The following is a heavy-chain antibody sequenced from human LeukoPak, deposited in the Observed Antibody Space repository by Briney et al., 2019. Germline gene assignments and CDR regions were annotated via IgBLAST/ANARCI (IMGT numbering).Heavy chain of an antibody. CDR3: ARGGHFRRGTFDY. Sequence: SETLSLTCTVSGGSISSFYWSWLRQPPGKGLEWIGYIYYTGSANYNPSLKSRVTISVDTSKNQFSLKLSSVTAADTAVYHCARGGHFRRGTFDYWGQGTLVTVSS. J-gene: IGHJ4*02. CDR2: IYYTGSA. CDR1: GGSISSFY. V-gene: IGHV4-59*01. D-gene: IGHD1/OR15-1a*01.